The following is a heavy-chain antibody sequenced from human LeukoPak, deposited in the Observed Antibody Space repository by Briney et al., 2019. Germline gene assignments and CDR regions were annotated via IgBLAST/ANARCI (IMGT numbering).Heavy chain of an antibody. V-gene: IGHV4-31*03. CDR3: ARDSEVGDYYYYMDV. Sequence: PSETLSLTCTVSGGSISSGGYYWSWIRQHPGKGLEWIGYIYYSGSTYYNPSLKSRVTISVDTSKNQFSLKLSSVTAADTAAYYCARDSEVGDYYYYMDVWGKGTTVTVSS. D-gene: IGHD2-15*01. CDR2: IYYSGST. CDR1: GGSISSGGYY. J-gene: IGHJ6*03.